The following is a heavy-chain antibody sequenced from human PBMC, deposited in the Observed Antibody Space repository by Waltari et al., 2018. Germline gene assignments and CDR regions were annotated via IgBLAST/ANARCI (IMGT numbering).Heavy chain of an antibody. CDR3: ACRAGATLPTLSDAFDI. Sequence: QVQLVQSGAEVKKPGASVKVSCKASGYTFTGYYMHWVRQAPGQGLEWMGRINPNSGGTNYAQKVQGRVTMTRDTSISTAYMELSRLRSDDTAVYYCACRAGATLPTLSDAFDIWGQGTMVTVSS. CDR1: GYTFTGYY. D-gene: IGHD1-26*01. CDR2: INPNSGGT. V-gene: IGHV1-2*06. J-gene: IGHJ3*02.